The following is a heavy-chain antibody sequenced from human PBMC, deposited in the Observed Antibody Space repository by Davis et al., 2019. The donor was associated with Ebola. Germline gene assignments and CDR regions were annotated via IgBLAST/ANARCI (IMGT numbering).Heavy chain of an antibody. J-gene: IGHJ6*02. CDR1: GYTFTSYY. D-gene: IGHD6-6*01. Sequence: ASVKVSCKASGYTFTSYYMHWVRQAPGQGLEWMGIINPSGGRTSYAQKFQGRVTMTRDTSTSTVYMELSSLRPEDTAVYYCARDPGSSSSGYYYGMDVWGQGTTVTVSS. CDR2: INPSGGRT. CDR3: ARDPGSSSSGYYYGMDV. V-gene: IGHV1-46*01.